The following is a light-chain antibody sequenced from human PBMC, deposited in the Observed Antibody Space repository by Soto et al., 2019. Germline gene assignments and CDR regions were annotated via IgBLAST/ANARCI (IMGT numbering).Light chain of an antibody. J-gene: IGKJ5*01. Sequence: DIQMTQSPSSLSASVGDSVTITCGASQSISPYLNWYQPKPAKAXNLLIYSASILESGVPSRFSGSGSGTDFTLTISSLQPEDFATYYCQQSYRTPSITFGQGTRLEIK. CDR1: QSISPY. V-gene: IGKV1-39*01. CDR3: QQSYRTPSIT. CDR2: SAS.